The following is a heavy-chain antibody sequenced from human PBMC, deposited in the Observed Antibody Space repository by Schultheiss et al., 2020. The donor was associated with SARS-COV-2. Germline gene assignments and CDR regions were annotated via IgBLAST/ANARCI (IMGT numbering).Heavy chain of an antibody. CDR3: ASSPTVGLNWYYYGMDV. CDR1: GGSISSYY. CDR2: IYTSGST. D-gene: IGHD1-1*01. V-gene: IGHV4-4*07. J-gene: IGHJ6*02. Sequence: SQTLSLTCTVSGGSISSYYWSWIRQPAGKGLEWIGRIYTSGSTNYNPSLKSRVTMSVDTSKNQFSLKLSSVTAADTAVYYCASSPTVGLNWYYYGMDVWGQGTTVTVS.